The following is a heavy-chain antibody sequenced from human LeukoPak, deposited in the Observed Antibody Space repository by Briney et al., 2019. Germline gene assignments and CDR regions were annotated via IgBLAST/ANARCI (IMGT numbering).Heavy chain of an antibody. D-gene: IGHD3-22*01. J-gene: IGHJ4*02. CDR2: IIPIFGTA. Sequence: GSSVKVSCEASGGTFSSYAISWVRQAPGQGLEWMGGIIPIFGTANYAQKFQGRVTITTDESTSTAYMELSSLRSEDTAVYYCASPNLDYYDSSGYPFLEYWGQGTLVTVSS. CDR1: GGTFSSYA. CDR3: ASPNLDYYDSSGYPFLEY. V-gene: IGHV1-69*05.